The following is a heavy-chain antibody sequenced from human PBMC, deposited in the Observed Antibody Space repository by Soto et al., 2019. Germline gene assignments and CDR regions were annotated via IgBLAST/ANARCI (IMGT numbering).Heavy chain of an antibody. CDR3: ARAHTSMILQTCSHP. V-gene: IGHV1-46*03. CDR1: GYTFTSYY. D-gene: IGHD3-16*01. Sequence: GASVKVSCKASGYTFTSYYMHWVRQAPGQGLEWMGIINPSGGSTSYAQKFQGRVTMTRDTSTSTVYMELSSLRSEDTAVYYCARAHTSMILQTCSHPWRDALPITVPS. CDR2: INPSGGST. J-gene: IGHJ5*02.